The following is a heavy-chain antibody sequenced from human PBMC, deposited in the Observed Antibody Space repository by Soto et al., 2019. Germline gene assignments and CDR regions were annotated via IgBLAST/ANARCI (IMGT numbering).Heavy chain of an antibody. CDR2: VRYTGNDK. J-gene: IGHJ4*02. CDR1: GFTFSNFG. CDR3: AKWGASASSGYYIDY. D-gene: IGHD6-25*01. V-gene: IGHV3-30*02. Sequence: QVQLMESGGGVVQPGGSLRLSCTVSGFTFSNFGTHWVRQAPGKGLEWLAAVRYTGNDKYYADSVKGRFTISKDNSKNTQYLQMTSLRAEDTPVYYCAKWGASASSGYYIDYWGQGTLVTVSS.